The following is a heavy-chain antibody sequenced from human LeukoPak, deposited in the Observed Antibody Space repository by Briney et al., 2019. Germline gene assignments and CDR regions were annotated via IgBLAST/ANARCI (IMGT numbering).Heavy chain of an antibody. CDR1: GFTFSSYC. CDR2: IKQDGSEK. J-gene: IGHJ6*03. CDR3: ARDRSHMDV. V-gene: IGHV3-7*01. Sequence: PGGSLRLSCAASGFTFSSYCMSCVRQAPGKGLEWVANIKQDGSEKYYVDSVKGRFTISRDNAKNSLYLQMNSLRAEDTAVYYCARDRSHMDVWGKGTTVTVSS.